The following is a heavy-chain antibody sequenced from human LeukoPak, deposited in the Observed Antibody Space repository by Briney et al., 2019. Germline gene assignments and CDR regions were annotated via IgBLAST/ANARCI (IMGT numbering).Heavy chain of an antibody. V-gene: IGHV3-20*04. CDR1: GFTFDDYG. Sequence: GGSLRLSCAASGFTFDDYGMSWVRQAPGKGLEWVSGINWNGGSTGYADSVKGRFTISRDNAKNSLYLQMNSLRAEDTAVYYCARDRGYYDSSGHLFDYWGQGTLVTVSS. CDR3: ARDRGYYDSSGHLFDY. D-gene: IGHD3-22*01. J-gene: IGHJ4*02. CDR2: INWNGGST.